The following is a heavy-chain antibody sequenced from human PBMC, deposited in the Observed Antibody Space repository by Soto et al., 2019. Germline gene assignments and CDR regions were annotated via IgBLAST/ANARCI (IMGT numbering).Heavy chain of an antibody. J-gene: IGHJ4*02. CDR2: IIPIFGTA. CDR1: GGTFSSYA. Sequence: GASVKVSCKASGGTFSSYASSWVRQAPGQGIEWMGGIIPIFGTANYAQKFQGRVTITADESTSTAYMELSSLRSEDTAVYYCARALNDGHGDYVDYFDYWGQGTLVTVSS. D-gene: IGHD4-17*01. V-gene: IGHV1-69*13. CDR3: ARALNDGHGDYVDYFDY.